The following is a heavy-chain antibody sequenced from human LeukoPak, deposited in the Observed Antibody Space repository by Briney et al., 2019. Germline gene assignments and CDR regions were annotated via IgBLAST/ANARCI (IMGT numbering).Heavy chain of an antibody. CDR1: GGSISSYY. V-gene: IGHV4-59*01. CDR3: SRIRYYDSSAHGYYFDY. Sequence: SETLSLTRTVCGGSISSYYWSWIRQPPGKGLEWIGLIYYSGCSNYIPSLKSRVSISVNTTNNHSSLKLSTVTAADTTVYYCSRIRYYDSSAHGYYFDYWGQGTLVTVSS. J-gene: IGHJ4*02. CDR2: IYYSGCS. D-gene: IGHD3-22*01.